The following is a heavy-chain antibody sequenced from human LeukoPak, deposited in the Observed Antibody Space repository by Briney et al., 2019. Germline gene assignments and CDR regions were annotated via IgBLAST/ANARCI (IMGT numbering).Heavy chain of an antibody. CDR3: ARGRQNSGSYSDAFDI. J-gene: IGHJ3*02. CDR2: ISSSSIYI. D-gene: IGHD1-26*01. CDR1: GFTFCSYS. V-gene: IGHV3-21*01. Sequence: GGSLRLSCAGSGFTFCSYSMHWVRQAPGKGLEWVSSISSSSIYIYYADSLKGRFTFSRDNAKNSPSLQMNSLRAEDTDVYYCARGRQNSGSYSDAFDIWGQGTVVTVSS.